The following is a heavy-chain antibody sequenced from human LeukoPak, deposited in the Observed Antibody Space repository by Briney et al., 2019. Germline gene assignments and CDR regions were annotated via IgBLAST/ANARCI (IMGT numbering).Heavy chain of an antibody. CDR2: ISISGSKV. J-gene: IGHJ4*02. CDR1: GFTFSRYS. V-gene: IGHV3-48*02. Sequence: GGSLRLSCTASGFTFSRYSLNWIRQAPGKGLEWVSYISISGSKVSYADSVRGRFTVSRDDAKNSMYLQMNSLRDEDTAVYYCARGGTRGYSPSDYWGQGTLVIVSS. D-gene: IGHD5-18*01. CDR3: ARGGTRGYSPSDY.